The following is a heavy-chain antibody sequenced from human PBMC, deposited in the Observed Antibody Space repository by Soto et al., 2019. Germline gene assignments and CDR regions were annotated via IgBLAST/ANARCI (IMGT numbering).Heavy chain of an antibody. V-gene: IGHV4-34*01. Sequence: SETLSLTCAVYGGSFSGYYWSWIRQPPGKGLEWIGEINHSGSTNYNPSLKSRVTISVDTSKNQFSLKLSSVTAADTAVYYCARGGYDILTGYYRPNWFDPWGQGTLVTVSS. J-gene: IGHJ5*02. CDR1: GGSFSGYY. D-gene: IGHD3-9*01. CDR3: ARGGYDILTGYYRPNWFDP. CDR2: INHSGST.